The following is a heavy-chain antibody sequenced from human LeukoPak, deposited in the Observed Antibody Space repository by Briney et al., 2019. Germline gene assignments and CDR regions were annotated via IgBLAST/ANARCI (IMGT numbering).Heavy chain of an antibody. Sequence: SETLSLTCAVYGGSFSGYYWSWIRQPPGKGLEWIGEINHSGSTNYNPSLKSRVTISVDTSKNQFSLKLSSVTAADTAVYYCARGERRAWYFDLWGRGTLVTVSS. CDR3: ARGERRAWYFDL. V-gene: IGHV4-34*01. CDR2: INHSGST. CDR1: GGSFSGYY. J-gene: IGHJ2*01.